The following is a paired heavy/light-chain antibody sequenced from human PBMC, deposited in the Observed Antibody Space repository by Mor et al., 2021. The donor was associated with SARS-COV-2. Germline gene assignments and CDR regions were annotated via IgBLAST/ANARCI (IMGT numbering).Heavy chain of an antibody. J-gene: IGHJ4*02. D-gene: IGHD1-1*01. CDR2: IYYSGST. CDR3: ARRGTNWRFDF. Sequence: QVQLQESGPGLVKPSETLSLICTVSGGSISGDYWSWIRQPPGKGLEWIGYIYYSGSTVYNPSLKSRVTISVDTSKNLFSLRLSSVTAADTAVYYCARRGTNWRFDFWGQGALVTVSS. V-gene: IGHV4-59*08. CDR1: GGSISGDY.
Light chain of an antibody. CDR3: QVWDSTSDHVV. V-gene: IGLV3-21*02. Sequence: SYVLTQPPSVSVAPGQTARITCGGNNIGSKSVHWYQQKPGQAPVLVVYTDSHRPSGIPERFSGSNSGNTATLTISRVEAGDEADYYCQVWDSTSDHVVFGGGTKLTVL. CDR1: NIGSKS. J-gene: IGLJ2*01. CDR2: TDS.